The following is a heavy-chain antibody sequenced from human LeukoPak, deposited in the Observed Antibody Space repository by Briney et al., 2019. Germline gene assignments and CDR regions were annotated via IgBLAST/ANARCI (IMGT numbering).Heavy chain of an antibody. V-gene: IGHV3-48*04. D-gene: IGHD6-19*01. CDR3: AREFRGWYKLGYYYMDV. Sequence: GGSLRLSCAASGFTFSPYSMNWGRQTPGKGQEWVAYMSGDSNNIYYADSVNSRLTISRDNATNSLYLQMNSLRAEDTAVYYCAREFRGWYKLGYYYMDVWGKGTTVTIYS. CDR2: MSGDSNNI. J-gene: IGHJ6*03. CDR1: GFTFSPYS.